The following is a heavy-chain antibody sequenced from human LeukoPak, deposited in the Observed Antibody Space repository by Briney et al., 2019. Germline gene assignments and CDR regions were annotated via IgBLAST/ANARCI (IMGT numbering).Heavy chain of an antibody. CDR1: GGSFSGYY. CDR2: INHSGST. CDR3: ARGVRDGYNSREDCFRYFTKKKYYMDV. J-gene: IGHJ6*03. D-gene: IGHD5-24*01. V-gene: IGHV4-34*01. Sequence: SETLSLTCAVYGGSFSGYYWSWIRQPPGKGLEWIGEINHSGSTNYNLSLKSRVTISIDTSKNQFSLKLSSVTAADTAVYYCARGVRDGYNSREDCFRYFTKKKYYMDVWGKGTTVTVSS.